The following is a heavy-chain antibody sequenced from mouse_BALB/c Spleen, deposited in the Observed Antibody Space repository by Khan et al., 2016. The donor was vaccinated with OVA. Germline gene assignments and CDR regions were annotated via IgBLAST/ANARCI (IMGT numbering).Heavy chain of an antibody. D-gene: IGHD4-1*01. V-gene: IGHV1S136*01. CDR2: INPYNGAT. Sequence: VQLKQSGPELVKPGTSVKMSCKASGYRFTSYIIHWVKQKPGQGPEWIGYINPYNGATKYNEKFKGKATLTSDKSSNTAYMELSSLTSEDSAVYYCARGNWQSYYFDYWGQGTTLTVSS. CDR1: GYRFTSYI. J-gene: IGHJ2*01. CDR3: ARGNWQSYYFDY.